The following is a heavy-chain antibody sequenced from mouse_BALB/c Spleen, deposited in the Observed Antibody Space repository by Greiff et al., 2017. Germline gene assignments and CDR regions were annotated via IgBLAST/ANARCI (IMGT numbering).Heavy chain of an antibody. CDR3: AKSSRPAWFAY. CDR2: IDPANGNT. CDR1: GFNIKDTY. V-gene: IGHV14-3*02. D-gene: IGHD1-3*01. J-gene: IGHJ3*01. Sequence: EVQLQQSGAELVKPGASVKLSCTASGFNIKDTYMHWVKQRPEQGLEWIGRIDPANGNTKYDPKFQGKATITADTSSNTAYLQLSSLTSEDTAVYYCAKSSRPAWFAYWGQGTLVTVSA.